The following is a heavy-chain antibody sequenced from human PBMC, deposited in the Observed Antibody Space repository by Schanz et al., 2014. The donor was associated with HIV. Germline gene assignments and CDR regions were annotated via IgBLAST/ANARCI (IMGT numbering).Heavy chain of an antibody. CDR2: ISYDGSNK. Sequence: QVQLVESGGGVVQPGRSLRLSCAASGFTFSNYGMNWVRQAPGKGLEWVAVISYDGSNKYYADSVKGRFTISRDNSKNTLYLQMNSLRAEDTAVYYCAKDRITGTTGVPYYYYGMDVWGQGNLVTVSS. V-gene: IGHV3-30*18. CDR1: GFTFSNYG. D-gene: IGHD1-7*01. J-gene: IGHJ6*02. CDR3: AKDRITGTTGVPYYYYGMDV.